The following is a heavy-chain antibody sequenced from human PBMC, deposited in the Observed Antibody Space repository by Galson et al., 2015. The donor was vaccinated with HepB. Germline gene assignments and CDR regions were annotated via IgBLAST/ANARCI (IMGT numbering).Heavy chain of an antibody. V-gene: IGHV3-21*01. CDR2: ISSSSSYI. CDR3: ARDTVVVVVAALVFDI. D-gene: IGHD2-15*01. Sequence: SLRLSCAASGFTFSTYSKNWVRQAPGKGLEWVSSISSSSSYIYYADSVKGRFTISRDNAKNSLYLQMNSLRAEDTAVYYCARDTVVVVVAALVFDIWGQGTMVTVSS. CDR1: GFTFSTYS. J-gene: IGHJ3*02.